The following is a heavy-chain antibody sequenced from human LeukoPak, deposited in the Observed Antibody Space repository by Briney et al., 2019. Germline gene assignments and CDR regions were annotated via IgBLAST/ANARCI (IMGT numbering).Heavy chain of an antibody. CDR1: GFTFSTHG. CDR2: ISYDGSRK. V-gene: IGHV3-30*18. CDR3: AKDRYLEAYGMDV. Sequence: GRSLRLSCAASGFTFSTHGMHWVRQAPGKGLEWVAVISYDGSRKFYGDSVKGRFTISRDNSKNTLYVEMSSLRGEDTAVYYCAKDRYLEAYGMDVWGQGTTVTVSS. D-gene: IGHD1-1*01. J-gene: IGHJ6*02.